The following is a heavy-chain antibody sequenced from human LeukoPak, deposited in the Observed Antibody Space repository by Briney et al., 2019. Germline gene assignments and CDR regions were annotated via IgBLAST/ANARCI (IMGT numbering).Heavy chain of an antibody. CDR1: GFTFSSHT. J-gene: IGHJ4*02. D-gene: IGHD1-14*01. Sequence: PGGSLRLSCAASGFTFSSHTMSWVRQAPGKGLEWVSTISGSGGSTYYADSVKGRFTISRDNSKNTLYLQMNSLRAEDTAVYYCAKPDRSLREGPDYWGQGTLVTVSS. V-gene: IGHV3-23*01. CDR3: AKPDRSLREGPDY. CDR2: ISGSGGST.